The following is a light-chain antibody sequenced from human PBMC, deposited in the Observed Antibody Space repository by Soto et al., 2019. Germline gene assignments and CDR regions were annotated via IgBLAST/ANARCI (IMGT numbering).Light chain of an antibody. CDR2: DAS. J-gene: IGKJ2*02. Sequence: EIVLTQSPATLSLSPGERATLSCRASQSVSSYLAWYQQKPGQAPRLLIYDASHRATGIPARFSGRGPGTDFTLTISSLEPEDFAVSYCQHRTDWPPVCTFGQGTKLEIK. CDR3: QHRTDWPPVCT. V-gene: IGKV3-11*01. CDR1: QSVSSY.